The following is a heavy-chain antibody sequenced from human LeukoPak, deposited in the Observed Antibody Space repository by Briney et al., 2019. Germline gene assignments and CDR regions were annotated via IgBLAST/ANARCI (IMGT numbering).Heavy chain of an antibody. Sequence: GGSLRLSCAASGFTFSSYSMNWVRQAPGKGLEGVSSISSSSSYIYYADSVKGRFTISRDNAKNSLYLQMNSLRAEDTAVYYCARVSNDFWSGYTYYYYMDVWGKGTTVTVSS. J-gene: IGHJ6*03. V-gene: IGHV3-21*01. CDR3: ARVSNDFWSGYTYYYYMDV. CDR1: GFTFSSYS. CDR2: ISSSSSYI. D-gene: IGHD3-3*01.